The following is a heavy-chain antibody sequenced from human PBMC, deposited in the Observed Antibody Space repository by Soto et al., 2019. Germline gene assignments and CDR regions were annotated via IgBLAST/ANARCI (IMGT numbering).Heavy chain of an antibody. D-gene: IGHD2-2*02. Sequence: SETLSLTCAVYGGSFSGYYWSWIRQPPGKGLEWIGEINHSGSTNYNPSLKSRVTISVDTSKNQFSLKLSSVTAADTAVYYCARRRRALYCSSTSCYKVTFDPWGQGTLVAVSS. J-gene: IGHJ5*02. CDR1: GGSFSGYY. CDR3: ARRRRALYCSSTSCYKVTFDP. CDR2: INHSGST. V-gene: IGHV4-34*01.